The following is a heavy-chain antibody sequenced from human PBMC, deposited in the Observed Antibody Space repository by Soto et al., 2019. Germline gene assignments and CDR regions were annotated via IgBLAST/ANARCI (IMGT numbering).Heavy chain of an antibody. V-gene: IGHV3-74*01. Sequence: EVQLVESGGGLVQPGGSLRLSCAASGFTFNNNWMHWVRQAPGKGLVWISRINSDGKTTTYADFVKGRFIISRDNAKNTVYLQVNSLGGDDTAVYYCTRGGATGAGIYHFANWGQGTLVTVSS. CDR3: TRGGATGAGIYHFAN. D-gene: IGHD3-10*01. CDR2: INSDGKTT. J-gene: IGHJ4*02. CDR1: GFTFNNNW.